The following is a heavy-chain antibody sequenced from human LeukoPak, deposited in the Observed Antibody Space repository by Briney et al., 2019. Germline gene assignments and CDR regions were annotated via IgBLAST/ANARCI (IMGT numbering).Heavy chain of an antibody. Sequence: SETLSLTCTVSGGSISSSSYYWGWIRQPPGKGLEWIGSIYYSGRNYYNPSIKSRITITVNTDKKQLSQKLSSVTAADTAVYYCARHCSGGSCYGGRAFDIWGQGTMVTVSS. D-gene: IGHD2-15*01. V-gene: IGHV4-39*01. CDR1: GGSISSSSYY. CDR3: ARHCSGGSCYGGRAFDI. J-gene: IGHJ3*02. CDR2: IYYSGRN.